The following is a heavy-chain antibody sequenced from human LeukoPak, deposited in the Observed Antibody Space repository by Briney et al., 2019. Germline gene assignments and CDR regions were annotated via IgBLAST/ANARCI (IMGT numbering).Heavy chain of an antibody. CDR1: GFTFSSYG. D-gene: IGHD3-10*01. Sequence: GGSLRLSCAASGFTFSSYGMHWVRQAPGKGLEWVAVIWYDGSNKYYADSVKGRFTISRDNSKNTLYLQMNSLRAEDTAVYYCARSMVRGRPLNWSDPWGQGTLVTVSS. CDR2: IWYDGSNK. CDR3: ARSMVRGRPLNWSDP. J-gene: IGHJ5*02. V-gene: IGHV3-33*01.